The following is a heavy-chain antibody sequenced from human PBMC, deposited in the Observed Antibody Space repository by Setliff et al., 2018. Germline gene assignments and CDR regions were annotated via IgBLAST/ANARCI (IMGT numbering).Heavy chain of an antibody. CDR2: INHTGST. V-gene: IGHV4-34*01. CDR3: VRPGGTTVVARHFDY. Sequence: PSETLSLTCAVYGGSFSGYYWSWIRQPPGKGLEWIGEINHTGSTNYSPSLKSRVTISVDTSRNQFSLELRSVTVADTATYYCVRPGGTTVVARHFDYWGSGILVTVSS. D-gene: IGHD2-15*01. CDR1: GGSFSGYY. J-gene: IGHJ4*01.